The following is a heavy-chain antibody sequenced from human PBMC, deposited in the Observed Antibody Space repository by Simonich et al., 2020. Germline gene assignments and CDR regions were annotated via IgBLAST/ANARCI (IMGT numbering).Heavy chain of an antibody. D-gene: IGHD2-15*01. CDR3: ARGGLADRRIVYYYYMDV. J-gene: IGHJ6*03. CDR1: GGTCSSYA. Sequence: QVQLVQSGAEVKKPGSSVKVSCKASGGTCSSYAISWVRQARGQGLEWLGRINPNHGIANYEQKFQGRVTITADKSTSTAYMELSSLRSEDTAVYYCARGGLADRRIVYYYYMDVWGKGTTVTVSS. V-gene: IGHV1-69*09. CDR2: INPNHGIA.